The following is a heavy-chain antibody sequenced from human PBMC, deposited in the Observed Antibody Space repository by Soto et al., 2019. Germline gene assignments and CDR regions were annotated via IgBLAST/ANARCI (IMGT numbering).Heavy chain of an antibody. CDR2: ISAYNGNT. D-gene: IGHD1-26*01. CDR1: GYTFTSYG. J-gene: IGHJ5*02. V-gene: IGHV1-18*01. Sequence: QVQLEQSGAEVKKPGASVKVSCKASGYTFTSYGISWVRQAPGQGLEWMGRISAYNGNTNYAQKLQGRVTMTTDTPTSTVYMELRSLRSDDTAVYYCARVVGALGHWFDPWGQGTMVTVSS. CDR3: ARVVGALGHWFDP.